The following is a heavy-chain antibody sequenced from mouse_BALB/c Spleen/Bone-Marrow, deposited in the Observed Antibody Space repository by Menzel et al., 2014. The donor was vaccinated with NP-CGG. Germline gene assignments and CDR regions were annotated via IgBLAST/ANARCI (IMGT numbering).Heavy chain of an antibody. V-gene: IGHV1-9*01. CDR1: GYTFSSYW. CDR2: ILPGTGST. CDR3: SRSDY. Sequence: VQLQQSGAELMKPGASVKISCKATGYTFSSYWIEWIKQRPGHGLEWIGEILPGTGSTKHNEKFKGKATFTADTSSNTAYMQLSSLTSEDSAVYFCSRSDYWGQGTTLTVSS. J-gene: IGHJ2*01.